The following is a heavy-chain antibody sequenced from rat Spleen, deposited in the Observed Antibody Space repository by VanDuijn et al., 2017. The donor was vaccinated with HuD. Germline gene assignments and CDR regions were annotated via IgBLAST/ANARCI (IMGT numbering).Heavy chain of an antibody. Sequence: EVQLVESGGGLVQPGRSLKLSCVASGFTFNNYWMSWIRQAPGKGLEWVASITNTGGSIYYPDSVKGRFTISRDNAQNTLYMQMNSLRSEDTATYYCTRVGRLGARVSYVDYWGQGVMVTVSS. CDR3: TRVGRLGARVSYVDY. D-gene: IGHD5-1*01. CDR2: ITNTGGSI. J-gene: IGHJ2*01. V-gene: IGHV5-31*01. CDR1: GFTFNNYW.